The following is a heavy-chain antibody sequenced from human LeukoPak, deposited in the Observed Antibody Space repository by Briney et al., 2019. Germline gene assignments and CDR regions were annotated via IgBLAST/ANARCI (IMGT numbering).Heavy chain of an antibody. CDR2: ISYDGSCK. V-gene: IGHV3-30*04. Sequence: GGSLRLSCAASGFTFSRFAVHWVRQAPGKGLEWVAVISYDGSCKYYADSVQGRFTISRDNSKNTLYLQMNSLSTEDTAVYYCARVSGAEAATGGYFDRWGQGTLVTVSS. J-gene: IGHJ4*02. D-gene: IGHD6-13*01. CDR1: GFTFSRFA. CDR3: ARVSGAEAATGGYFDR.